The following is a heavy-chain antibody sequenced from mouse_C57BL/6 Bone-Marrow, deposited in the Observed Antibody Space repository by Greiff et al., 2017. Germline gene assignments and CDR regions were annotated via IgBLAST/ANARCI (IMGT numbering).Heavy chain of an antibody. CDR1: GFTFSDYY. CDR2: INYDGSST. J-gene: IGHJ4*01. Sequence: EVQRVESEGGLVQPGSSLKLSCTASGFTFSDYYMAWVRQVPEKGLELVANINYDGSSTYYLDSLKSRFIISRVNAKNILYLQMSILKSEDTATYSCARECHYGRGTYAMDYWGRGTSVSVSS. CDR3: ARECHYGRGTYAMDY. D-gene: IGHD1-1*01. V-gene: IGHV5-16*01.